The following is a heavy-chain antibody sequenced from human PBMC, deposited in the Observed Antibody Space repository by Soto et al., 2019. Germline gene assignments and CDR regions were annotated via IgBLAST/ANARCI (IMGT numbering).Heavy chain of an antibody. D-gene: IGHD5-12*01. Sequence: SETLSLTCTVSGGSIKVGGYYWGWIRQHPGKGLEWVATIYYSGTTYYNPSLKSRLTISLDTSRNQFSLDLTSVTAADKAVYYCGRLAYSHYSTWGQGTLVTVSS. CDR1: GGSIKVGGYY. V-gene: IGHV4-39*01. CDR2: IYYSGTT. J-gene: IGHJ4*02. CDR3: GRLAYSHYST.